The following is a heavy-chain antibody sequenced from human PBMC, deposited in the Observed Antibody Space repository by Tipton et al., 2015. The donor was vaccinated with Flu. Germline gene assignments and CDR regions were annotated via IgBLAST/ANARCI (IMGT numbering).Heavy chain of an antibody. CDR1: GGSISSFY. J-gene: IGHJ6*02. V-gene: IGHV4-4*07. CDR3: ARARAPYYYYAMNV. CDR2: IYSSGRT. D-gene: IGHD3-16*01. Sequence: TLSLTCTVSGGSISSFYWTWIRQSAGRGLEWIGRIYSSGRTNYNPSLRSRVTMSVDTSKNLFSLKLTSVTAADTAVYYCARARAPYYYYAMNVWGQGTTVTVSS.